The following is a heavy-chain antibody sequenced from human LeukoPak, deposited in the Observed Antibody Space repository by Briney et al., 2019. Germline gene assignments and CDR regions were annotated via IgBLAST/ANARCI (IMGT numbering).Heavy chain of an antibody. J-gene: IGHJ4*02. D-gene: IGHD1-26*01. CDR3: ARGGWELELDY. Sequence: SETLSLTCTVTGGSISNYYWSWIRQPPGKGLEWIGYIYTSGSTNCNPSPKSRVTMSIDTSKNRFSLKLSSVTAADTAVYYCARGGWELELDYWGQGILVTVSS. CDR1: GGSISNYY. V-gene: IGHV4-59*01. CDR2: IYTSGST.